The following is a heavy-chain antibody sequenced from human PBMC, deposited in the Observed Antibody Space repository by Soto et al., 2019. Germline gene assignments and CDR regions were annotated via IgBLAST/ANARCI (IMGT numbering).Heavy chain of an antibody. CDR3: ARVSSGSGSYTRWFEA. Sequence: PSETLSLTCAFSVVSISSGGYSCSWIRQPPWKGLEWIGYIYHSGSTYYNPSLKSRVTISVDRYKNQFSLKLSSVTAADTAVYYCARVSSGSGSYTRWFEAWGQGTLVTVSS. CDR2: IYHSGST. D-gene: IGHD3-10*01. CDR1: VVSISSGGYS. V-gene: IGHV4-30-2*01. J-gene: IGHJ5*02.